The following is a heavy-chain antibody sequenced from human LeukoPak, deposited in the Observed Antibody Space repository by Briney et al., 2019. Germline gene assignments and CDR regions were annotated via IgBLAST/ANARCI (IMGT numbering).Heavy chain of an antibody. CDR1: GFTFSSYA. V-gene: IGHV3-23*01. Sequence: GGSLRLSCAASGFTFSSYAMSWVRQTPGKGLEWVSATIGGGDDTYHADSVKGRFTISRDNSKNTLYLQMNSLRAEDTAVYYCAKDISGYDYVWGSPDYWGQGTLVTVSS. D-gene: IGHD3-16*01. J-gene: IGHJ4*02. CDR3: AKDISGYDYVWGSPDY. CDR2: TIGGGDDT.